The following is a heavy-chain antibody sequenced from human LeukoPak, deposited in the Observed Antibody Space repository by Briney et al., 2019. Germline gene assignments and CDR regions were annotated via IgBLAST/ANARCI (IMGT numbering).Heavy chain of an antibody. CDR3: AGDSSSHYYFDY. V-gene: IGHV3-53*01. CDR1: GFTVSSNH. Sequence: GGSLRLSCVASGFTVSSNHMNWVRQAPGKGLEWVSIIYSGGTTYYADSVKGRFTISRDNSKNTLYLQMNSQTAEDTAVYYCAGDSSSHYYFDYWGQGTLVTVSS. CDR2: IYSGGTT. J-gene: IGHJ4*02. D-gene: IGHD2-2*01.